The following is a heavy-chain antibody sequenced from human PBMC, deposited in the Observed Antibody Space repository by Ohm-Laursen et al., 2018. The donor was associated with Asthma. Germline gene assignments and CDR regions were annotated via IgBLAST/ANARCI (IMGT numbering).Heavy chain of an antibody. D-gene: IGHD4-23*01. CDR1: GYTFTTYG. Sequence: GASVKVSCKASGYTFTTYGISWVRQAPGQGLEWIGWISAYYGSTNYAQKFQGRVTMTRDTSTTTAYMELRSLRSDDTAVYYCVRESDYRGYIYFEHWGQGTLVTVSS. J-gene: IGHJ1*01. CDR2: ISAYYGST. V-gene: IGHV1-18*04. CDR3: VRESDYRGYIYFEH.